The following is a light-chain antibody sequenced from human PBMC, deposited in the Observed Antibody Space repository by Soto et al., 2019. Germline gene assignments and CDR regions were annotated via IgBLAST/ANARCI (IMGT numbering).Light chain of an antibody. CDR3: QHSCSIPLT. Sequence: DIVMTQSPDSLAVSLGERATINCKSSQSVFYTSNSRNYLAWYQHRPGQVPKLLISWASTREFGVPDRFSGSGSGTDFTLTISGLQAEDVAVYYCQHSCSIPLTFGGGTKVEIK. CDR1: QSVFYTSNSRNY. J-gene: IGKJ4*01. V-gene: IGKV4-1*01. CDR2: WAS.